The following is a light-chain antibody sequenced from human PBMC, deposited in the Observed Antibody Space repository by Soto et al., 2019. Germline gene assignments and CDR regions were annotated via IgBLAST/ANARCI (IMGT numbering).Light chain of an antibody. CDR1: SSDIGTYNS. J-gene: IGLJ2*01. CDR2: DVT. CDR3: TSYTTSSTLV. V-gene: IGLV2-14*01. Sequence: QAVVTQPASVSGSPGQSITISCTGTSSDIGTYNSVSWYQQHAGKVPKLMIYDVTNRPSGVSDRLSGSKSGNTASLTISGLQAEDEADYYCTSYTTSSTLVFGGGTKLTVL.